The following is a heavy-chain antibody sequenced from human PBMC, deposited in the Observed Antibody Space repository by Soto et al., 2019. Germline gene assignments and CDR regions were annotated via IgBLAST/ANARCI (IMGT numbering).Heavy chain of an antibody. CDR1: GGSISSSSYY. J-gene: IGHJ4*02. V-gene: IGHV4-39*01. Sequence: QLQLQESGPGLVKPSETLSLTCTVSGGSISSSSYYWGWIRQPSGKGLEWIGSIYYSGSTYYNPSLKSRVTISVDTSKNQFSLKLSSVTAADTAVYYRARLGRGYGGNFDYWGQGTLVTVSS. D-gene: IGHD4-17*01. CDR3: ARLGRGYGGNFDY. CDR2: IYYSGST.